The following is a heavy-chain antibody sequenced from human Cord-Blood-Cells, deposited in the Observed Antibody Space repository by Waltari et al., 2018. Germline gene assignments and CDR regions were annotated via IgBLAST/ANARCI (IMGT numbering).Heavy chain of an antibody. Sequence: NWIRQSPSRGLEWLGRTYYRSKWYNDYAVSVKSRITINPDTSKNQFSLQLNSVTPEDTAVYYCARGDKDPFDPWGQGTLVTVSS. CDR2: TYYRSKWYN. J-gene: IGHJ5*02. CDR3: ARGDKDPFDP. D-gene: IGHD2-15*01. V-gene: IGHV6-1*01.